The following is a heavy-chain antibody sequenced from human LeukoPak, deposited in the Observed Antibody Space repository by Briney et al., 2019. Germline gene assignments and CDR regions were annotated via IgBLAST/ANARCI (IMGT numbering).Heavy chain of an antibody. Sequence: SVKVSCKASGYTFTGYYMHWVRQAPGQGLEWMGWINPNSGGTNYAQKFQGRVTMTRDTSISTAYMELSSLRSEDTAVYYCASGDLHACSSTSCSWFDPWGQGTLVTVSS. CDR2: INPNSGGT. J-gene: IGHJ5*02. CDR1: GYTFTGYY. D-gene: IGHD2-2*01. V-gene: IGHV1-2*02. CDR3: ASGDLHACSSTSCSWFDP.